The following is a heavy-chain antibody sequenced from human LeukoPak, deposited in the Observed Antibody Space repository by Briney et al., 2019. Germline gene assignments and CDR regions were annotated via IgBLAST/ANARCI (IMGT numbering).Heavy chain of an antibody. CDR3: AKDRGRGTTGTTGFDY. J-gene: IGHJ4*02. V-gene: IGHV3-23*01. D-gene: IGHD1-1*01. CDR2: ISGSGGST. Sequence: GGSLRLSCAASGFTFSSYAMSWVRQAPGKGLEWVSAISGSGGSTYYADSVKGRFTISRDNSKNTLYLQMNSLRAEDTAVYYCAKDRGRGTTGTTGFDYWGQGTLVTVSS. CDR1: GFTFSSYA.